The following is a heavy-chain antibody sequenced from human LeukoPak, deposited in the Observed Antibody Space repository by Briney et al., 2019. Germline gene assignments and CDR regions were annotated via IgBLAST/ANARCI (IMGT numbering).Heavy chain of an antibody. Sequence: GGSLRLSCAASGFSFSDYYMSWIRQAPGKGLEWVGRIKSKTDGGTTDYAAPVKGRFTISRDDSKNTLYLQMNSLKTEDTAVYYCTTGRGIVVVPAAPDPDAFDIWGQGTMVTVSS. CDR2: IKSKTDGGTT. J-gene: IGHJ3*02. CDR3: TTGRGIVVVPAAPDPDAFDI. D-gene: IGHD2-2*01. CDR1: GFSFSDYY. V-gene: IGHV3-15*01.